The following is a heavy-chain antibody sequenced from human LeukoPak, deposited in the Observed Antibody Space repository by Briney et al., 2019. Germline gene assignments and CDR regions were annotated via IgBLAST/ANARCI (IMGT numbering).Heavy chain of an antibody. Sequence: PGGSLRLSCAASGFTFSSYAMSWVRQAPGKGLEWVSGISGSGDSTYYADSVKGRFTISRDNSKNTLYLQMNSLRAEDTAVYYCAKDRYRDFWSGYPGSFGFDPWGQGTLVTVSS. D-gene: IGHD3-3*01. V-gene: IGHV3-23*01. CDR1: GFTFSSYA. CDR3: AKDRYRDFWSGYPGSFGFDP. CDR2: ISGSGDST. J-gene: IGHJ5*02.